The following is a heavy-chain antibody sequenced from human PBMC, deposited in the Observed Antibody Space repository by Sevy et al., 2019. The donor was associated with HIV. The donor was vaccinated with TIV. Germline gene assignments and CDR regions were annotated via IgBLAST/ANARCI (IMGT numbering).Heavy chain of an antibody. CDR3: TTMMRLYGDPNFWYFDL. V-gene: IGHV3-15*01. Sequence: GGSLRLSCAASGFTFSNVWTSWVRQASGKGLEWVGRIQSKSEGGTTDYAAPVKGRFSIPRKESSDTLYLQMNSLKTEDTAVYYCTTMMRLYGDPNFWYFDLWGRGTLVTVSS. CDR1: GFTFSNVW. J-gene: IGHJ2*01. D-gene: IGHD4-17*01. CDR2: IQSKSEGGTT.